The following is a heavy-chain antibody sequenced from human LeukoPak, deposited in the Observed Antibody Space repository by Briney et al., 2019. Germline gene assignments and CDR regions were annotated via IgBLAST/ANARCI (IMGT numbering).Heavy chain of an antibody. Sequence: GASVKVSCKASGYTFTSYYMHWVRQAPGQGLEWMGIINPSGGSTSYAQKFQGRVTMTRDMSTSTVYMELSSLRSEDTAVYYCARNYYDSSGYLGFYNWFDPWGQGTLVTVSS. CDR3: ARNYYDSSGYLGFYNWFDP. D-gene: IGHD3-22*01. V-gene: IGHV1-46*01. J-gene: IGHJ5*02. CDR1: GYTFTSYY. CDR2: INPSGGST.